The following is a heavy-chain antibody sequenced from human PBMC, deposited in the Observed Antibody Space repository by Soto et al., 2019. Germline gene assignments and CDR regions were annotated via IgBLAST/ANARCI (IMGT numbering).Heavy chain of an antibody. CDR2: ISYDGSNK. D-gene: IGHD4-17*01. J-gene: IGHJ4*02. V-gene: IGHV3-30*18. Sequence: QVQLVESGGGVVQPGRSLRLSCAASGFTFSSYGMHWVRQAPGKGLEWVAVISYDGSNKYYADSVKGRFTISRDNSKNTLYLQMNSLRAEDTAVYYCAKDHTDYGDYVEYFDYWGQGTLFTVSS. CDR3: AKDHTDYGDYVEYFDY. CDR1: GFTFSSYG.